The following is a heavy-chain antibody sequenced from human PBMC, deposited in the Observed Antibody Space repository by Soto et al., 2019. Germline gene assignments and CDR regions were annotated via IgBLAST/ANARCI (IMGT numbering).Heavy chain of an antibody. CDR3: ARVGPAAQYYYCGMDV. Sequence: PSETLSLTCTVSGGSLSSYYWSWIRQPPGKGLEWIGYIYYSGSTNYNPSLKSRVTISVDTSKNQFSLKLSSVTAADTAVYYCARVGPAAQYYYCGMDVWGQGPTVTVSS. CDR2: IYYSGST. V-gene: IGHV4-59*01. CDR1: GGSLSSYY. D-gene: IGHD2-2*01. J-gene: IGHJ6*02.